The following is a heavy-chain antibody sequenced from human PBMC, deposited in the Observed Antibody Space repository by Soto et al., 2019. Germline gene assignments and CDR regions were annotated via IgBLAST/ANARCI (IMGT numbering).Heavy chain of an antibody. V-gene: IGHV4-59*01. D-gene: IGHD1-1*01. Sequence: SETLSLTCTVSGGSIHGYYWTWSRQAPGRELEWIGYMYYTGDTNYNPSLKSRVSISIGKSKNLFSLNLTSVTAAETAIYYCARLVKGEAAGTCCFDTWGQGTQATVSS. J-gene: IGHJ5*02. CDR2: MYYTGDT. CDR1: GGSIHGYY. CDR3: ARLVKGEAAGTCCFDT.